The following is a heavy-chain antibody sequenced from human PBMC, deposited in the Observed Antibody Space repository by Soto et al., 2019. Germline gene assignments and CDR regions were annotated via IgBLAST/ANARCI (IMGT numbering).Heavy chain of an antibody. J-gene: IGHJ4*02. V-gene: IGHV3-74*01. Sequence: EVQLVESGGGLVQPGGSLRLSCAASGFPFSSYWMHWVRQAPGKGLVCVSRINSDGSSTNYADSVMGRFTISRDNARNTLYLQMNSLRAEDTAVYYCARGGSGTYFNYFDYWGQGSLVTVSS. CDR3: ARGGSGTYFNYFDY. CDR1: GFPFSSYW. CDR2: INSDGSST. D-gene: IGHD1-26*01.